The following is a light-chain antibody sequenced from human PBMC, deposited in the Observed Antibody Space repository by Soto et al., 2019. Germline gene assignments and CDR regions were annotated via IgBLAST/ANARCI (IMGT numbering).Light chain of an antibody. V-gene: IGKV1-5*01. J-gene: IGKJ2*01. Sequence: DIQMTQSPSTLSASVGDRVTITCRASQSISNWLAWYQQKPGKAPNLLIFDASTLENGVPSRFSGSGSGTEFTLTISSLQPDDFATYYCQQYSRYYTFGQGTKLEIK. CDR1: QSISNW. CDR3: QQYSRYYT. CDR2: DAS.